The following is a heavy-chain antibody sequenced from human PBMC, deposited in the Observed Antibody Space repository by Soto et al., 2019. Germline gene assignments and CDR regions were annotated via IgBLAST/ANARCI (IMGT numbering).Heavy chain of an antibody. V-gene: IGHV3-7*01. CDR1: RFTFSSYW. CDR2: IKQDGSEK. J-gene: IGHJ4*02. CDR3: ARSIAVAALFEY. Sequence: GSLRLSCEASRFTFSSYWVIGVLQAPVKGLECVANIKQDGSEKYYVDSVKGRFTISRDNAKNSLYLQMNSLRAEDTAVYYCARSIAVAALFEYWGQGTLVTVSS. D-gene: IGHD6-19*01.